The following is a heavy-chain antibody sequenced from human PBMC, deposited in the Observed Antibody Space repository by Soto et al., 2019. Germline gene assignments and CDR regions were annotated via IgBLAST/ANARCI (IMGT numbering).Heavy chain of an antibody. D-gene: IGHD3-16*01. CDR3: AMVDVYVTPSPQDV. CDR2: INTYNGNT. J-gene: IGHJ6*02. V-gene: IGHV1-18*01. Sequence: QVQLVQSGAAVKNPGASVKVSCKTSGYTFTSYGIGWARQAPGQGLEWMGWINTYNGNTNYAQNLQGRVTLTTDTSTSTAYMELRSLRSNDTAIYYCAMVDVYVTPSPQDVWGQGTTVTVSS. CDR1: GYTFTSYG.